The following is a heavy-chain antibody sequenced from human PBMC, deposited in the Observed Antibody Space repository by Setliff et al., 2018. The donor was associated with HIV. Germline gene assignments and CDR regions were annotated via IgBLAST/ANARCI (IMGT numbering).Heavy chain of an antibody. V-gene: IGHV3-15*01. CDR1: GFTFNNYW. D-gene: IGHD6-13*01. J-gene: IGHJ4*02. CDR2: IKSKTDGGTA. Sequence: GGSLRLSCAASGFTFNNYWIVWVRQAPGKGLEWVGRIKSKTDGGTADYAAPVKGRFTISRDDSKSTVYLQMNSLKTEDTAVYYCTTWQAGNDYWGQGTLVTVSS. CDR3: TTWQAGNDY.